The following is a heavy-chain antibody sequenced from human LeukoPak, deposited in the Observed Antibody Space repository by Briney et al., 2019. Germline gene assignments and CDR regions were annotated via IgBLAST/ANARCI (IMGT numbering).Heavy chain of an antibody. V-gene: IGHV3-30*04. CDR3: ARDHSSAGAFDI. D-gene: IGHD6-25*01. CDR1: GFTFSSYE. CDR2: ISYDGSNK. Sequence: GGSLRLSCAASGFTFSSYEMNWVRQAPGKGLEWVAVISYDGSNKYYADSVKGRFTISRDNSKNTLYLQMNSLRAEDTAVYYCARDHSSAGAFDIWGQGTMVTVSS. J-gene: IGHJ3*02.